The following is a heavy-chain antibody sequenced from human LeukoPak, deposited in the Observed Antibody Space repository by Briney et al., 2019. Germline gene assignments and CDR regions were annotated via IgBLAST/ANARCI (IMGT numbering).Heavy chain of an antibody. D-gene: IGHD3-22*01. V-gene: IGHV3-7*03. CDR3: ARDKGDYDTSGSLFVF. Sequence: GGSLRLSCAASGFTFSRYWMSWVRQVPRKGLEWVANINQDGSEKYYVDSVKGRFTISRDKAKNSLYLQMNSLRAEDTAVYYCARDKGDYDTSGSLFVFGGQGTLVTVSS. J-gene: IGHJ4*02. CDR1: GFTFSRYW. CDR2: INQDGSEK.